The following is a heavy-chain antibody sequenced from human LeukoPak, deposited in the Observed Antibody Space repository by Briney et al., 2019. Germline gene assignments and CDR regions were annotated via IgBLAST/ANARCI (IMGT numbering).Heavy chain of an antibody. D-gene: IGHD3-3*02. CDR1: GFTFNDYS. Sequence: GGSLRLSCVASGFTFNDYSMHWVRQPPGKGLEWVSLLSWDGGSRYYADSVRGRFTISKDNSKSSLYLQMNSLTTEDTALYYCAKDISKRGLAIADHWGQGTLVTVSS. J-gene: IGHJ5*02. CDR2: LSWDGGSR. V-gene: IGHV3-43*01. CDR3: AKDISKRGLAIADH.